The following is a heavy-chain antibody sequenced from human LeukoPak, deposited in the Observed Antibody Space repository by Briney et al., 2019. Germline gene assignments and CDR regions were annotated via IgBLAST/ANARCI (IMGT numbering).Heavy chain of an antibody. V-gene: IGHV3-66*01. D-gene: IGHD6-6*01. CDR2: IYSSGST. J-gene: IGHJ4*02. CDR1: GFTVSSSY. Sequence: GGSLRLSCAPSGFTVSSSYMSWVRQAPGKGLEWVSIIYSSGSTYYADSVKGRFTISRDNSKNTLYLQMNSLRAEDTAVYYCAKRAARPAYYFDFWGQGTLVTISS. CDR3: AKRAARPAYYFDF.